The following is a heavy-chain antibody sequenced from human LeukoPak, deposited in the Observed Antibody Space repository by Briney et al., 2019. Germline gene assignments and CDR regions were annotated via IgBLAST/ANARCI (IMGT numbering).Heavy chain of an antibody. J-gene: IGHJ4*02. CDR1: GFTFSSSA. D-gene: IGHD6-13*01. CDR2: ISASGGST. Sequence: GGSLRLSCAASGFTFSSSAMSWVRQVPGKGLEWVSGISASGGSTYYADSVKGRFTISRDNSKNTLYLQMNSLRAEDTAVYYCAKASEPGIAAAGFDYWGQGTLVTVSS. CDR3: AKASEPGIAAAGFDY. V-gene: IGHV3-23*01.